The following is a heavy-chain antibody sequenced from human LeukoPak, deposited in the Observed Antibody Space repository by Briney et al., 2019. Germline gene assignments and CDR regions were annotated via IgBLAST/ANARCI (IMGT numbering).Heavy chain of an antibody. D-gene: IGHD3-22*01. CDR3: ARAENYYDSSGYYYSFDY. CDR2: ISAYNGNT. J-gene: IGHJ4*02. V-gene: IGHV1-18*01. CDR1: GYTFTSYG. Sequence: GASVKVSCKASGYTFTSYGISWVRQAPGQGLEWMGWISAYNGNTNYAQKLQGRVTMTTDTSTSTAYMELRSLRSDDTAVYYCARAENYYDSSGYYYSFDYWGQGTLVTVSS.